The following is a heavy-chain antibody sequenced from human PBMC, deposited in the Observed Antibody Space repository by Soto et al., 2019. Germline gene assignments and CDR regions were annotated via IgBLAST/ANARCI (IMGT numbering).Heavy chain of an antibody. CDR3: ARQGFGPLHGRVDV. D-gene: IGHD3-10*01. V-gene: IGHV4-59*08. CDR1: GGSISSYY. J-gene: IGHJ6*02. CDR2: VHHSWGS. Sequence: QVQLQESGPGLVKPSETLSLSCTVSGGSISSYYWSWFRQSPGKRMEWIGYVHHSWGSSYNPSLQSRVAISLDTSKSQFSRKVTSVTATDTAVYYCARQGFGPLHGRVDVWGQGTTVTVSS.